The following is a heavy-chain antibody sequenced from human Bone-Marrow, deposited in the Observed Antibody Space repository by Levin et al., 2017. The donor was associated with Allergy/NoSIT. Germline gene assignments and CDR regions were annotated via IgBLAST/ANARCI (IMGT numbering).Heavy chain of an antibody. D-gene: IGHD3-9*01. CDR2: MNPNSGKK. CDR1: GYTFSNYD. CDR3: ARTLDWLLSYNGLDV. Sequence: ASVKVSCKASGYTFSNYDINWVRQASGQGLEWMGWMNPNSGKKGYEEKFRGRLTMTADTSRSTAYMELSSLRSEDTAVYFCARTLDWLLSYNGLDVWGQGTAVTV. V-gene: IGHV1-8*01. J-gene: IGHJ6*02.